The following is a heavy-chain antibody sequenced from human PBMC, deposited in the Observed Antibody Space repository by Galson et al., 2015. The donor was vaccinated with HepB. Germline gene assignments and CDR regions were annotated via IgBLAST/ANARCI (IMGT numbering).Heavy chain of an antibody. V-gene: IGHV3-21*01. Sequence: SLRLSCAASGFTFSSYSMNWVRQAPGKGLEWVSSISSSSSYIYYADSVKGRFTISRDNAKNSLYLQMNSLRAEDTAVYYCARDSLRAAARVFDPWGQGTLVTVSS. D-gene: IGHD6-13*01. CDR2: ISSSSSYI. J-gene: IGHJ5*02. CDR1: GFTFSSYS. CDR3: ARDSLRAAARVFDP.